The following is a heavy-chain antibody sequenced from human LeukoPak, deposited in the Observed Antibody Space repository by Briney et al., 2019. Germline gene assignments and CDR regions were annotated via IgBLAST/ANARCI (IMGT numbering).Heavy chain of an antibody. J-gene: IGHJ4*02. D-gene: IGHD1-26*01. CDR1: GFTFSSYE. CDR3: VRGGFFRYSGTSGDY. Sequence: AGGSLRLSCAASGFTFSSYEMNWVRQAPGKGLEWVSYISSSGSTIYYADSVKGRFTISRDNAKNSLYLQMNSLRAEDMAIYYCVRGGFFRYSGTSGDYWGQGSQVTVSS. V-gene: IGHV3-48*03. CDR2: ISSSGSTI.